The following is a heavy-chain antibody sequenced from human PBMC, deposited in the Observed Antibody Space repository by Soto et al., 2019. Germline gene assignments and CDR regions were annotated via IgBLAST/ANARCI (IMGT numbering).Heavy chain of an antibody. CDR3: ARVLGGFPNFDF. V-gene: IGHV3-30-3*01. J-gene: IGHJ4*02. CDR2: IPYDGSDK. Sequence: GGSLRLSCAASGFTVSSYGLHWVRQPPGKGLEWLAFIPYDGSDKFYADSVKGRFTISRDSSKNTLYLQLNSLRAEDTAVYYCARVLGGFPNFDFWVQGTLVTVSS. CDR1: GFTVSSYG. D-gene: IGHD2-15*01.